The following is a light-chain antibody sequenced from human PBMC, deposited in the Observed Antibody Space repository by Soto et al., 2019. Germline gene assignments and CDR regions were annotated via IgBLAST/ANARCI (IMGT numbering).Light chain of an antibody. Sequence: DIHMTQVPSTLAVAVVDRGTITCRASQSVSTCLAWYQLKPGQAPRLLISKASSLATGIPSRFSGSGAGTDFTLTISSLQPDDFAPYYCQQYSSYPRTFGPGTKVDI. V-gene: IGKV1-5*03. J-gene: IGKJ1*01. CDR2: KAS. CDR3: QQYSSYPRT. CDR1: QSVSTC.